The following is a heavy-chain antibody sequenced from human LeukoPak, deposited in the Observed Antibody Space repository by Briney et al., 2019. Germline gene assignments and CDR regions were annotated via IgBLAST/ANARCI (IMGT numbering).Heavy chain of an antibody. CDR2: IRTKSNNYAT. D-gene: IGHD3-22*01. V-gene: IGHV3-73*01. CDR3: ANYDNSGNYYVNY. Sequence: GGTLRLSCAASGFTFSGSAMHWVRHASAKGLEWVGRIRTKSNNYATTYGASVKGRFTISRDDSKNTAYLQMNGLKTEDTAVYYCANYDNSGNYYVNYWGQGTLVTVSS. J-gene: IGHJ4*02. CDR1: GFTFSGSA.